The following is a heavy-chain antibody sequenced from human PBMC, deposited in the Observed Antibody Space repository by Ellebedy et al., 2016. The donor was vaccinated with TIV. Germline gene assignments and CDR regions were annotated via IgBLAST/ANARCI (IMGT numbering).Heavy chain of an antibody. CDR3: ARAYGDPSHEYYGLDV. Sequence: GESLKISXAASGFTFSTYSMHWVRQAPGKGLEWVAVISNDGSKTYYADSVKGRFTISRDNSKNTVFLQMNSLRDEDTAVYYCARAYGDPSHEYYGLDVWGQGTTVTASS. V-gene: IGHV3-30*04. CDR1: GFTFSTYS. D-gene: IGHD4-17*01. CDR2: ISNDGSKT. J-gene: IGHJ6*02.